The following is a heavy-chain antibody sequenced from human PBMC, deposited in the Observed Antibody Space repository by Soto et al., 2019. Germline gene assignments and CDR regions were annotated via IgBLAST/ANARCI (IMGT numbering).Heavy chain of an antibody. CDR3: ARADYGNNWYLDL. Sequence: SETLSLTCAVYGGSFRGYYWSWIRQPPGKGLEWIGEINHSGSTNYNPSLKSRVTISVDTSKNQFSLKLSSVTAADTAVYYCARADYGNNWYLDLWGRGTLVTVSS. V-gene: IGHV4-34*01. J-gene: IGHJ2*01. D-gene: IGHD4-17*01. CDR2: INHSGST. CDR1: GGSFRGYY.